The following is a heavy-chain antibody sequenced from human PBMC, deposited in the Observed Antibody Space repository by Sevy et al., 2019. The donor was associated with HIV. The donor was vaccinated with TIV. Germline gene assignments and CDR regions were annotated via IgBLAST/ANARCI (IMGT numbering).Heavy chain of an antibody. V-gene: IGHV3-9*01. CDR3: EKDTTSYCSGGSCYGAFDI. CDR2: ISWNSGSI. D-gene: IGHD2-15*01. CDR1: GFTFDDYA. Sequence: GGSLRLSCAASGFTFDDYAMHWVRQAPGKGLEWVSGISWNSGSIGYADSVKGRFPISRDNAKNSLYLQMNSLRAEDTALYYWEKDTTSYCSGGSCYGAFDIWGQGTMVTVSS. J-gene: IGHJ3*02.